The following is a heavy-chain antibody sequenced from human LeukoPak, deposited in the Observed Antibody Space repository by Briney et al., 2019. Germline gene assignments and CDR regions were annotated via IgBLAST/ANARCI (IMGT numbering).Heavy chain of an antibody. J-gene: IGHJ4*02. Sequence: SETLSLTCTVSGGSMRILYWSWIRQPPGKGLEWIGYISDSGSTSYNPSLKSRVTISVDASKNQFSLKLSSVTAADTAVYYCARAGRIPVTCKIGGIDYPGQGKPVTVSS. CDR1: GGSMRILY. D-gene: IGHD6-19*01. CDR2: ISDSGST. CDR3: ARAGRIPVTCKIGGIDY. V-gene: IGHV4-59*01.